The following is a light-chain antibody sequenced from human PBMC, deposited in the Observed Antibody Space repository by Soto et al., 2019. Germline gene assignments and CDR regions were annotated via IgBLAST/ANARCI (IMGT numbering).Light chain of an antibody. CDR2: GAS. J-gene: IGKJ1*01. CDR3: QQYGSSPWT. V-gene: IGKV3-20*01. CDR1: QSVGSSY. Sequence: EIMLTQSPGTLSLSPGERATLSCRASQSVGSSYLAWYQQKPGQAPRLLIYGASSRATGIPDRFSGSGSGTDFTFTISRLESEDFAVYYCQQYGSSPWTFGQGTKVEIK.